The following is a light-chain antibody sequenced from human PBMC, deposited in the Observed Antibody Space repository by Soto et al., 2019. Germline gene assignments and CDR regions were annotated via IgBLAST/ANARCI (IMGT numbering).Light chain of an antibody. V-gene: IGKV3-20*01. CDR2: GAS. Sequence: EIALTQSPGTLSLSPREIATLSCRATQSVSSSYLAWYQQTPGQAPRLLIYGASSRATGIPERFSASGSGTDFTLTISRLEPEDFAVYYCQQYGSSPYTFGQGTRLEIK. CDR3: QQYGSSPYT. CDR1: QSVSSSY. J-gene: IGKJ2*01.